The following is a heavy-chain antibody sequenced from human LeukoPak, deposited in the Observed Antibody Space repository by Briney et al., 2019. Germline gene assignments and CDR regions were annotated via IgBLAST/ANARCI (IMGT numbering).Heavy chain of an antibody. CDR2: IYYSGST. D-gene: IGHD5-24*01. CDR1: GGSISSYY. Sequence: SETLSLTCTVSGGSISSYYWSWIRQPAGKGLEWIGYIYYSGSTYYNPSLKSRVTISVDTSKNQFSLKLSSVTAADTAVYYCARDSTCWGQGTLVTVSS. V-gene: IGHV4-59*06. J-gene: IGHJ4*02. CDR3: ARDSTC.